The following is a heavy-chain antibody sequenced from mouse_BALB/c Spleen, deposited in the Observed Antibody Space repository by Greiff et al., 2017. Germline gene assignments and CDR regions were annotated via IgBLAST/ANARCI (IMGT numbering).Heavy chain of an antibody. CDR3: ARCDYDGGVDY. CDR2: ISSGSSTI. Sequence: EVQRVESGGGLVQPGGSRKLSCAASGFTFSSFGMHWVRQAPEKGLEWVAYISSGSSTIYYADTVKGRFTISRDNPKNTLFLQMTSLRSEDTAMYYCARCDYDGGVDYWGQGTSVTVSS. D-gene: IGHD2-4*01. CDR1: GFTFSSFG. V-gene: IGHV5-17*02. J-gene: IGHJ4*01.